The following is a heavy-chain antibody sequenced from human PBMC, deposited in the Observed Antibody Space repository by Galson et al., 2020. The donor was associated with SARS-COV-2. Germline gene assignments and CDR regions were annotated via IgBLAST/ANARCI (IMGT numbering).Heavy chain of an antibody. D-gene: IGHD3-3*01. Sequence: TGGSLRLSCAASGFTFYNYAMSWVRQAPGKGLEWVSSISDTTISTYYADSVKGRFTISRDNSKNTLYLQMNSLRAEDTAVYYCAKGEYGFFVGGNAFDIWGQGTMVTVSS. CDR1: GFTFYNYA. CDR3: AKGEYGFFVGGNAFDI. J-gene: IGHJ3*02. V-gene: IGHV3-23*01. CDR2: ISDTTIST.